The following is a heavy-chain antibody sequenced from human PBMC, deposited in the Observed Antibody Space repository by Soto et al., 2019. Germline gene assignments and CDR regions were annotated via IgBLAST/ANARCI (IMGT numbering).Heavy chain of an antibody. Sequence: SETLSLTCSVSGDSINNKNWWTWLRQPPGKRLEWIGDIYHTGRASYNPSLTRRVTMSVDKSKNQFSLKLTSVTAADPAVYYSARVEVPHWSSWHPCDSWGQGTLVTVSS. CDR3: ARVEVPHWSSWHPCDS. D-gene: IGHD6-13*01. CDR1: GDSINNKNW. J-gene: IGHJ5*01. CDR2: IYHTGRA. V-gene: IGHV4-4*02.